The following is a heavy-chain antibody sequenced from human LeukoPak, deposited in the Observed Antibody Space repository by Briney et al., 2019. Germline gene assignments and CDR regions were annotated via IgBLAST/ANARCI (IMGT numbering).Heavy chain of an antibody. CDR1: GGFIGSGTDY. V-gene: IGHV4-31*03. CDR2: ISYSGST. CDR3: ARADMATVFDF. J-gene: IGHJ4*02. Sequence: SKTLSLTCTVSGGFIGSGTDYWSWIRQHPGKGLEWIGYISYSGSTYYNPSLKTRLTISVDTSRNQFSLKLDSVTAADTAFYYCARADMATVFDFWGRGTLVTVSS. D-gene: IGHD5-24*01.